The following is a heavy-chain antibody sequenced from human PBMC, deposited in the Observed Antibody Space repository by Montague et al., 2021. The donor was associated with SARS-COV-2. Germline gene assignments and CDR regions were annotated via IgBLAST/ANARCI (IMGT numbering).Heavy chain of an antibody. V-gene: IGHV4-59*01. CDR2: IYYSGST. Sequence: SETLSLTRTVSGDFISPYYLNWIRQSPGKRPEWIGNIYYSGSTNYNPSLMSRVTISVDTSKSHVSLKLSSVTAADTAVYYCVRGAYGGGAPFDYWGQGALVTVSS. D-gene: IGHD2-21*01. CDR3: VRGAYGGGAPFDY. CDR1: GDFISPYY. J-gene: IGHJ4*02.